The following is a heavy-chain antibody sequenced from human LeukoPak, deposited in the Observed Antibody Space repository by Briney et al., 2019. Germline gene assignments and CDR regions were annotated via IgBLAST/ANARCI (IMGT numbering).Heavy chain of an antibody. CDR1: GFTFSSYA. CDR2: ISWNSGSI. CDR3: AKVISACSSTSCYRDASDI. Sequence: SLRLSCAASGFTFSSYAMSWVRQAPGKGLEWVSGISWNSGSIGYADSVKGRFTISRDNAKNSLYLQMNSLRAEDTALYYCAKVISACSSTSCYRDASDIWGQGTMVTVSS. V-gene: IGHV3-9*01. D-gene: IGHD2-2*01. J-gene: IGHJ3*02.